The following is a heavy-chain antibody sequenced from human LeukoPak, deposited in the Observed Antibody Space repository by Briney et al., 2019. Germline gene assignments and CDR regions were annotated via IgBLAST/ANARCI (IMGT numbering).Heavy chain of an antibody. Sequence: ASVKVSCKASGYTFTSYYMHWVRQAPGQGLEWMGIINPSGGSTSYAQKFQGRVTMTRDMSTSTVYMELRSLRSDDTAVYYCARGSSVLRYFDWLSFSDWFDPWGQGTLVTVSS. CDR1: GYTFTSYY. CDR3: ARGSSVLRYFDWLSFSDWFDP. V-gene: IGHV1-46*01. CDR2: INPSGGST. J-gene: IGHJ5*02. D-gene: IGHD3-9*01.